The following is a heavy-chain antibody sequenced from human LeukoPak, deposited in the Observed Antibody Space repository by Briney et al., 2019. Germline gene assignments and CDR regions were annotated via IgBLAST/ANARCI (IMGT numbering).Heavy chain of an antibody. J-gene: IGHJ4*01. V-gene: IGHV3-23*01. CDR3: ARGGDEYTSSPQDY. CDR1: GFTFSSYA. D-gene: IGHD6-6*01. Sequence: GGSLRLSCAASGFTFSSYAMSWVRQAPGKGLEWVSFISVSGGTTYNADSVKGRFTISRDNPENTLYLQLNFLRAEDSAVYYCARGGDEYTSSPQDYWGQEPWSPSPQ. CDR2: ISVSGGTT.